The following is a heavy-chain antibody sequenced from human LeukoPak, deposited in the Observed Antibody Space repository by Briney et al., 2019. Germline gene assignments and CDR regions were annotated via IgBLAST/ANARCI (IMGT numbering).Heavy chain of an antibody. Sequence: GGSLRLSCAASGFTFSSYGMHWVRQAPGKGLEWVAVISYDGSNKYYADSVKGRFTISRDNSKNTLYLQMNSLRAEDTAVYYCAKDSGSGYYYPDYFDYWGQGTPVTVSS. J-gene: IGHJ4*02. CDR2: ISYDGSNK. CDR1: GFTFSSYG. D-gene: IGHD3-22*01. CDR3: AKDSGSGYYYPDYFDY. V-gene: IGHV3-30*18.